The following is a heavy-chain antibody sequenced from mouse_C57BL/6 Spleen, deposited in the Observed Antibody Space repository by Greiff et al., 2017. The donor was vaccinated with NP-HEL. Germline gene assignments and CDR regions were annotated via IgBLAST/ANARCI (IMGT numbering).Heavy chain of an antibody. D-gene: IGHD1-1*01. CDR2: INPNYGTT. Sequence: VQLQQSGPELVKPGASVKISCKASGYTFTDYYMNWVKQSNGKSLEWIGVINPNYGTTSYNQKFKGKATLTVDKSSSTAYMQLSSLTSEDSAVYYCARGGTTVVATYYAMDYWGQGTSVTVSS. CDR1: GYTFTDYY. J-gene: IGHJ4*01. V-gene: IGHV1-39*01. CDR3: ARGGTTVVATYYAMDY.